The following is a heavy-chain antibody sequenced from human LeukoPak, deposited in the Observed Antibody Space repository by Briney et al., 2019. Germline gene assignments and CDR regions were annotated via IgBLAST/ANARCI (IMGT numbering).Heavy chain of an antibody. CDR1: GGSFSGYY. J-gene: IGHJ4*02. CDR3: ARGRAVTGFDY. D-gene: IGHD2-21*02. V-gene: IGHV4-34*01. CDR2: INHSGST. Sequence: PSETLSLTCAVYGGSFSGYYWSWIRQPPGKGLEWIGEINHSGSTNYNPSLKSRVTISVDTSKSQFSLKLGSVTAADTAVYYCARGRAVTGFDYWGQGTLVTVSS.